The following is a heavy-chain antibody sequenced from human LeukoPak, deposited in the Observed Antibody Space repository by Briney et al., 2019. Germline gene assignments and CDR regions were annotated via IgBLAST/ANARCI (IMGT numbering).Heavy chain of an antibody. CDR3: ARSAYSSSGWFDP. Sequence: SETLSLTCTVSGGSISSGGYYWSWIRQHPGKGLEWIGYIYYSGSTNYNPSLKSRVTISVDTSKNQFSLKLSSVTAADTAVYYCARSAYSSSGWFDPWGQGTLVTVSS. V-gene: IGHV4-31*03. CDR1: GGSISSGGYY. D-gene: IGHD6-13*01. CDR2: IYYSGST. J-gene: IGHJ5*02.